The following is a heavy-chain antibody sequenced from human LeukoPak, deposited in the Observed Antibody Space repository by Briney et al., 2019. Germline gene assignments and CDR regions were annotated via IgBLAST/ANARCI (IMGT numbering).Heavy chain of an antibody. CDR1: GFTVSSNY. CDR2: IYSGGST. D-gene: IGHD6-13*01. CDR3: ATTPIAAADWDAFDI. J-gene: IGHJ3*02. Sequence: QPGGSLRLFCAASGFTVSSNYMSWVRQAPGKGLEWVSVIYSGGSTYYADSVKGRFTISRDNSKNTLYLQMNSLRAEDTAVYYCATTPIAAADWDAFDIWGQGTMVTVSS. V-gene: IGHV3-66*01.